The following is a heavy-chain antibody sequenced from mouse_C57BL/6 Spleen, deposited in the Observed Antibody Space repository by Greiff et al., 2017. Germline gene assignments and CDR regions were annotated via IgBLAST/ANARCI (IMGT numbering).Heavy chain of an antibody. CDR3: ASHSSGYFYAMDY. D-gene: IGHD3-2*02. J-gene: IGHJ4*01. Sequence: VKLMESGPGLVQPSQRLSITCTVSGFSLTSYGVHWVRQSPGKGLEWLGVIWSGGSTDYNAAFISRLSISKDNSKSQVFFKMNSLQADDTAIYYCASHSSGYFYAMDYWGQGTSVTVSS. V-gene: IGHV2-2*01. CDR1: GFSLTSYG. CDR2: IWSGGST.